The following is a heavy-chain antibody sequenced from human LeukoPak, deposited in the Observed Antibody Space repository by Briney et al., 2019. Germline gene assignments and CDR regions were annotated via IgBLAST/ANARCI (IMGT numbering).Heavy chain of an antibody. D-gene: IGHD3-10*01. CDR2: INWNGGRT. J-gene: IGHJ4*01. CDR1: GFTFDAYA. V-gene: IGHV3-20*04. CDR3: AGSFGDVKNF. Sequence: GGSLRLSCAASGFTFDAYAMSWVRQAPGKGLERVSGINWNGGRTGYADSVKGRFTISRDNAKNSLHLQMNSLRAEDTAVYYCAGSFGDVKNFWGQGTLVTVSS.